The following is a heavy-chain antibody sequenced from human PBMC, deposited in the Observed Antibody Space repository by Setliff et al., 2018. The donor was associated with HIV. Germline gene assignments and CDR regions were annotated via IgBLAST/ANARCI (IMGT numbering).Heavy chain of an antibody. J-gene: IGHJ4*02. CDR1: GYDFTTYG. V-gene: IGHV1-18*01. Sequence: ASVKVSCKASGYDFTTYGISWVRQAPGQGLEWMGWISPYNGNTNYAPELHGRVTMTTDTSTSTAFLELRSLRSDDTVVYYCARDRIPSKWLLESDYWGQGTLVTVFS. CDR3: ARDRIPSKWLLESDY. D-gene: IGHD3-22*01. CDR2: ISPYNGNT.